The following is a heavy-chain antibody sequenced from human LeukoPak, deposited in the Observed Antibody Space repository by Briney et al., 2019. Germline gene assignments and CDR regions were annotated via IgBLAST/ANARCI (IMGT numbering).Heavy chain of an antibody. J-gene: IGHJ4*02. CDR2: ISYDGSNK. Sequence: GGSLRLSCAASGFTFSHYEMNWVRQAPGKGLEWVAVISYDGSNKYYADSVKGRFTISRDNSKNTLYLQMNSLRAEDTAVYYCAKDRQGIAAAGTDYWGQGTLVTVSS. V-gene: IGHV3-30*18. D-gene: IGHD6-13*01. CDR1: GFTFSHYE. CDR3: AKDRQGIAAAGTDY.